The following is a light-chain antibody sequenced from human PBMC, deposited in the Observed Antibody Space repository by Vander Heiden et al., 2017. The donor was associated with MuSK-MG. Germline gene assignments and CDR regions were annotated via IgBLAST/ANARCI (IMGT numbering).Light chain of an antibody. Sequence: SHITKSPSTLSASAGDRVTITSRASQTSSSCLNWYQQKPGKAPKLLIYDASSLQSGVPSRFSGSRSGTDFSLTISGLQPEDFATYYCHGNNSDGDTFGQGTKVEIK. CDR3: HGNNSDGDT. V-gene: IGKV1-39*01. J-gene: IGKJ2*01. CDR2: DAS. CDR1: QTSSSC.